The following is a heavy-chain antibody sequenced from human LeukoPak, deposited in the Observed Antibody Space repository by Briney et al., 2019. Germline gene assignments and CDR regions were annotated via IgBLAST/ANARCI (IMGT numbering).Heavy chain of an antibody. CDR3: ARGGYYYLDV. V-gene: IGHV4-59*01. CDR1: GGSISSYY. J-gene: IGHJ6*03. CDR2: IYYSGST. Sequence: SETLSLTCTVPGGSISSYYWSWIRQPPGKGLEWIGYIYYSGSTNYNPSLKSRVAISLDTPKSQFSLRLHSVTAADTAVYYCARGGYYYLDVWGRGTTVTVSS.